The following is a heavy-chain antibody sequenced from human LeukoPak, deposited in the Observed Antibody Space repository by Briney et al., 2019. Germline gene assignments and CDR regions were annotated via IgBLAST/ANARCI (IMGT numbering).Heavy chain of an antibody. J-gene: IGHJ4*02. Sequence: ETLSLTCAVSGGSISSGGYSWSWIRQPPGKGLEWVSVLYNAGSTYYADSVKGRFTISRDNSKNTLYLQMYSLRAEDTAVYYCASLKGLFDYFDYWGQGILVTVYS. D-gene: IGHD3-22*01. CDR1: GGSISSGGYS. CDR3: ASLKGLFDYFDY. CDR2: LYNAGST. V-gene: IGHV3-53*01.